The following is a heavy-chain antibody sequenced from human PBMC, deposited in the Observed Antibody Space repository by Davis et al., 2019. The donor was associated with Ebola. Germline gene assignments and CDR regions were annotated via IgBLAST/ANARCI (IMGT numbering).Heavy chain of an antibody. Sequence: GESLKISCAASGFTFSSYAMSWVRQAPGKGLEWVSVICGSDDTTYYTGSVKGRFTISRDNSKNTLYVQMNSLRVEDTAVYYCASSGYNSGWTRHAFDIWGQGTMVTVSS. D-gene: IGHD6-19*01. V-gene: IGHV3-23*01. CDR3: ASSGYNSGWTRHAFDI. CDR1: GFTFSSYA. J-gene: IGHJ3*02. CDR2: ICGSDDTT.